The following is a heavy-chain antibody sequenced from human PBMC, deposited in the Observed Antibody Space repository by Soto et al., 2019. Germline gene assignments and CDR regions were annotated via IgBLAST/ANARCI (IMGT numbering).Heavy chain of an antibody. J-gene: IGHJ5*02. CDR1: GGSISSYY. CDR2: IYYSGST. V-gene: IGHV4-59*01. Sequence: SETLSLTCTVSGGSISSYYWSWIRQPPGKGLEWIGYIYYSGSTNYNPSLKSRVTISVDTSKNQFSLKLSSVTAADTAVYYCARVLALWFGPPRSFDPRCTGIRVTGFS. CDR3: ARVLALWFGPPRSFDP. D-gene: IGHD3-10*01.